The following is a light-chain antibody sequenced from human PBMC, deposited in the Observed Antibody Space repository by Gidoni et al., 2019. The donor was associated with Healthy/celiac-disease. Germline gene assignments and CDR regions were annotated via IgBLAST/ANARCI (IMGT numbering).Light chain of an antibody. V-gene: IGKV1-6*01. CDR2: AAS. CDR1: QGIRND. CDR3: VQDYKYPWT. Sequence: AIQMTQSPSSLSASVGDRVTITCRASQGIRNDLGWYQQKPGKAPKLLIYAASSLQRGVSSRFSGSGSGTDFTLTISSLQPEDFATYYCVQDYKYPWTFGQGTKVEIK. J-gene: IGKJ1*01.